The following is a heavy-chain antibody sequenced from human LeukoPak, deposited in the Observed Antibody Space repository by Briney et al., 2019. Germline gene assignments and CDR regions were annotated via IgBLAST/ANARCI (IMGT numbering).Heavy chain of an antibody. Sequence: GGSLRLSCAASGSTFSSYAMHWVRQAPGKGLEWVAVISYDGSNKYYADSVKGRFTISRDNSKNTLYLQMNSLRAEDTAVYYCAKDQTDTTLIDYWGQGTLVTVSS. V-gene: IGHV3-30-3*01. D-gene: IGHD1-26*01. CDR3: AKDQTDTTLIDY. CDR2: ISYDGSNK. CDR1: GSTFSSYA. J-gene: IGHJ4*02.